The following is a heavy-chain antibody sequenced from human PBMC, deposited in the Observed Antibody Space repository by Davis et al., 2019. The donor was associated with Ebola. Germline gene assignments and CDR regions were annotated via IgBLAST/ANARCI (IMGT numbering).Heavy chain of an antibody. Sequence: GSLRLSCTVSGASIRSHYWSWIRQPPGKGLEWIGNVYFRGETFYNPSLKSRVTVSVDTSKNQFSVNLRSVTAADTAVYHCARLANYGGRSACFDYWGQGTLVTVSS. V-gene: IGHV4-59*04. CDR3: ARLANYGGRSACFDY. CDR2: VYFRGET. D-gene: IGHD4-23*01. CDR1: GASIRSHY. J-gene: IGHJ4*02.